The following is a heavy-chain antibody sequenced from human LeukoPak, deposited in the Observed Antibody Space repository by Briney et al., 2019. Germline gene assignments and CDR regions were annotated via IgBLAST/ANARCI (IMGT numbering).Heavy chain of an antibody. CDR3: ARDLYNWNNWGFDP. CDR2: IYYSGST. Sequence: SETLPLTCTVSGGSISSYYWSWIRQPPGKGLEWIGYIYYSGSTNYNPSLKSRVTISVDTSKNQFSLKLSSVAAADTAVYYCARDLYNWNNWGFDPWGQGTLVTVSS. D-gene: IGHD1/OR15-1a*01. J-gene: IGHJ5*02. V-gene: IGHV4-59*01. CDR1: GGSISSYY.